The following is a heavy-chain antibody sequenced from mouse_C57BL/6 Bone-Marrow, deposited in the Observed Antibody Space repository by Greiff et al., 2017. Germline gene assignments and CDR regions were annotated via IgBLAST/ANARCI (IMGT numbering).Heavy chain of an antibody. CDR3: ARKGSSGPYYYAMDY. CDR1: GYTFTSYW. J-gene: IGHJ4*01. Sequence: QVQLQQSGAELVKPGASVKLSCKASGYTFTSYWMQWVKQRPGQGLEWIGEIDPSDSYTNYNQKFKGKATLTVDTSSSTAYMQLSSLTSEDSAVYYCARKGSSGPYYYAMDYWGQGTSVTVSS. D-gene: IGHD3-2*02. CDR2: IDPSDSYT. V-gene: IGHV1-50*01.